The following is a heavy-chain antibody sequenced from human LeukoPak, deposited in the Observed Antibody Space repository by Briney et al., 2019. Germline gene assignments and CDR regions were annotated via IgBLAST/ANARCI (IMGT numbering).Heavy chain of an antibody. CDR2: ISGSGGST. J-gene: IGHJ4*02. D-gene: IGHD3-9*01. CDR1: GFTFSSYD. Sequence: GGSLRLSCAASGFTFSSYDMSWVRQAPGKGLEWVSAISGSGGSTYYADSVKGRFTISRDNSKNTLYLQMNSLRAEDTAVYYCAKGPPYYDILTGYYPDYWGQGTLVTVSS. V-gene: IGHV3-23*01. CDR3: AKGPPYYDILTGYYPDY.